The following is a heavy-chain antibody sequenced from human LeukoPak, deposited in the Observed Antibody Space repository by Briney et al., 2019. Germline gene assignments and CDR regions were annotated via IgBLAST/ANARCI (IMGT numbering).Heavy chain of an antibody. CDR1: GGTFSSYA. J-gene: IGHJ3*02. CDR2: IIPIFGTA. CDR3: ARKLGYCSSTSCFGAFDI. V-gene: IGHV1-69*01. Sequence: SVTVSCTASGGTFSSYAISWVRQAPGQGLEWMGGIIPIFGTANYAQKFQGRVTITADESTSTAYMELSSLRSEDTAVYYCARKLGYCSSTSCFGAFDIWGQGTMVTVSS. D-gene: IGHD2-2*01.